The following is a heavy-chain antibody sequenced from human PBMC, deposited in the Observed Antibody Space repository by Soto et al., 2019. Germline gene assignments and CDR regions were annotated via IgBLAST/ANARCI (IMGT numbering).Heavy chain of an antibody. CDR1: GGSISSGDYY. J-gene: IGHJ4*02. CDR2: IDYSGST. CDR3: ARGGRTVFGRYFDY. Sequence: SETLSVTCTVSGGSISSGDYYWSWIRQPPGKGLEWIGYIDYSGSTYYNPSLRSRLTISVDTSKNQFSLRLSSVTAADTAVYYCARGGRTVFGRYFDYWGQGTLVTVSS. D-gene: IGHD3-3*01. V-gene: IGHV4-30-4*01.